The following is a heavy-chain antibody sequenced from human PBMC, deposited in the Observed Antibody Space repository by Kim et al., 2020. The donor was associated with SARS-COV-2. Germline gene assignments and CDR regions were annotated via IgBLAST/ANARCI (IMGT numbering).Heavy chain of an antibody. CDR2: ISSSSSTI. V-gene: IGHV3-48*01. CDR3: ARVRVLDLWWYDFDY. CDR1: GFTFSSYS. Sequence: GGSLRLSCAASGFTFSSYSMNWVRQAPGKGLEWVSYISSSSSTIYYADSVKGRFTISRDNAKNSLYLQMNSLRAEDTAVYYCARVRVLDLWWYDFDYWGQGTLVTVSS. J-gene: IGHJ4*02. D-gene: IGHD2-15*01.